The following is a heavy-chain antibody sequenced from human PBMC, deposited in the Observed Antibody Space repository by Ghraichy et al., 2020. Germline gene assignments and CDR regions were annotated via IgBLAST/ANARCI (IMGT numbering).Heavy chain of an antibody. V-gene: IGHV3-7*03. J-gene: IGHJ3*02. CDR3: SAGDTFDM. CDR2: INQDGREK. Sequence: GGSLRLSCAASGLIFSNYWMTWVRQAPGKGLEWVANINQDGREKYYAASVKGRFTISRDNAKNSLYLQMNSLRAEDTAVYFCSAGDTFDMWGQGTMVAVSS. CDR1: GLIFSNYW. D-gene: IGHD3-10*01.